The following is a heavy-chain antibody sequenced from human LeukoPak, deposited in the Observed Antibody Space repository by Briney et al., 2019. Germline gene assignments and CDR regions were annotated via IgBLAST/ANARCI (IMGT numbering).Heavy chain of an antibody. CDR1: GYTFTSYG. CDR2: ISAYNGNT. Sequence: ASVKVSCKASGYTFTSYGISWVRQAPGQGLEWMGWISAYNGNTNYAQKLQGRVTMTTDTSTSTAYMELRSLRSDDTAVYYCARVLWGELLLGNDAFDIWGQGTMVTVSS. J-gene: IGHJ3*02. D-gene: IGHD1-26*01. V-gene: IGHV1-18*01. CDR3: ARVLWGELLLGNDAFDI.